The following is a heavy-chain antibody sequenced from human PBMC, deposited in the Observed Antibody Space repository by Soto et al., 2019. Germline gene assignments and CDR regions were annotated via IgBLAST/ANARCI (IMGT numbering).Heavy chain of an antibody. J-gene: IGHJ6*02. V-gene: IGHV3-7*03. CDR3: ARGRGGTDV. Sequence: SGVSLRLSCSASGFTFSNYWMTWVRQAPGKGLEWVANIKQDGSEIYYVDSVKGRFTISRDNAKKSLYLQMNSLRAEDTAVYYCARGRGGTDVWGQGNTVTVSS. CDR1: GFTFSNYW. CDR2: IKQDGSEI. D-gene: IGHD3-10*01.